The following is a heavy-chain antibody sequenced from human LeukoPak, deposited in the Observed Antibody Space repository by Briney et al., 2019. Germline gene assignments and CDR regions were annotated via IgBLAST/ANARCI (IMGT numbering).Heavy chain of an antibody. CDR2: INHSGST. J-gene: IGHJ4*02. Sequence: SQTLSLTCTVSGGSISSGGYYWSWIRQPLGKGLERIGEINHSGSTNYNPSLKSRVTISVDTSKNQFSLKLSSVTAADTAVYYCARGAVAGHFDYWGQGTLVTVSS. CDR1: GGSISSGGYY. V-gene: IGHV4-30-2*01. D-gene: IGHD6-19*01. CDR3: ARGAVAGHFDY.